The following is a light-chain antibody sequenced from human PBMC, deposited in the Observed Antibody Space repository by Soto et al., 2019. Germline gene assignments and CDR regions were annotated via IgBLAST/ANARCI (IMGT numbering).Light chain of an antibody. V-gene: IGLV1-51*01. CDR1: SSNIANNY. J-gene: IGLJ2*01. CDR2: DNY. CDR3: GTWDSSLSAGI. Sequence: QSVLTQPPSVSAAPGQMVTISCSGSSSNIANNYVSWYRRLPGTAPKLLIYDNYKRPSGIPDRFSGSKSGASATLGITGLQTGDEADYYCGTWDSSLSAGIFGGGTKLTVL.